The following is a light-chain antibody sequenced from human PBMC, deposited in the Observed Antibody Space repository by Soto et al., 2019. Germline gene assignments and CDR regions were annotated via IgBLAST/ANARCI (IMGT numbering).Light chain of an antibody. CDR3: QQRSNWPPWT. J-gene: IGKJ1*01. CDR1: QSVSSY. Sequence: EIGLTQSPATLSLSPGERATLSCRASQSVSSYVAWYQQKPGQAPRLLIYDASNRATGIPARFSGSGSGTDFTLTISSLEPEDFAVYYCQQRSNWPPWTFGQGTKVEIK. V-gene: IGKV3-11*01. CDR2: DAS.